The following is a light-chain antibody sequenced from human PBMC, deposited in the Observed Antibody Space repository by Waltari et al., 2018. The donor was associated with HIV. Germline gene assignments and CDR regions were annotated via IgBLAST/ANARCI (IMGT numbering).Light chain of an antibody. CDR1: SDDVGYYNY. V-gene: IGLV2-14*03. Sequence: QSALTQPASVSGSPGQSIVISCTGTSDDVGYYNYASWYQPHPGKVPKLVIYDVTCRPAGVSNRFSGSKSGNTASLTISGLRANYEADYYCSSYVGSSTSWLFGGGTKLTV. J-gene: IGLJ3*02. CDR3: SSYVGSSTSWL. CDR2: DVT.